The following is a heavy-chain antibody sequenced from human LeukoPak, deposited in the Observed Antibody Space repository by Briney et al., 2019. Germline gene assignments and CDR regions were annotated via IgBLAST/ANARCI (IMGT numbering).Heavy chain of an antibody. V-gene: IGHV4-39*01. CDR3: ARRRDCSSTSCQLNWFDP. CDR1: GGSTSSSGYY. CDR2: IYYSGST. Sequence: SHTLSLPRTVSGGSTSSSGYYWGWIRQPPGKVLEWIGHIYYSGSTYYNPSLKSRDYISVDTSKDRFSLKVSFVTAADTAVYYCARRRDCSSTSCQLNWFDPWGQGTLVTVSS. D-gene: IGHD2-2*01. J-gene: IGHJ5*02.